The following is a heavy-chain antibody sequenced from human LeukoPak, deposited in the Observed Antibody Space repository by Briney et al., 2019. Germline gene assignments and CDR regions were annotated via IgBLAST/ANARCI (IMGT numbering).Heavy chain of an antibody. Sequence: SHSLSLTCALSGHSISIGYYWGWIRQPPGRGLEWIGSIYDSGSTHYNPSLKSRVTISVDTSKNQFSLKLNSVTAADTAVYYCARNGTNNYFDYWGQGTLVTVSS. D-gene: IGHD2-2*01. CDR3: ARNGTNNYFDY. CDR2: IYDSGST. CDR1: GHSISIGYY. V-gene: IGHV4-38-2*01. J-gene: IGHJ4*02.